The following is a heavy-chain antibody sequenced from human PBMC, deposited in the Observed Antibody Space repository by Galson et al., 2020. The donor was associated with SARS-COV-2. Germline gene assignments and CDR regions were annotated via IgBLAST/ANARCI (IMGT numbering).Heavy chain of an antibody. CDR2: SRGNGGTT. CDR1: GFTLRDNG. V-gene: IGHV3-23*01. D-gene: IGHD2-8*01. CDR3: ATLSWSMMVRG. J-gene: IGHJ4*02. Sequence: GGSLRLSCATSGFTLRDNGMSWVRQAPGKGLEWVSASRGNGGTTHYADSVKGRFTVSRDNSKDTLYLQMNSLRGDDTAVYYCATLSWSMMVRGWGQGTLVTVSS.